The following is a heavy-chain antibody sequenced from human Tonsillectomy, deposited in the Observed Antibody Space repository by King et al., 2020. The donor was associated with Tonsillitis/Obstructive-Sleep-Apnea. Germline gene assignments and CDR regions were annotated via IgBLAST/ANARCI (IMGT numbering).Heavy chain of an antibody. V-gene: IGHV3-30*01. CDR2: ISHDGSNY. CDR1: GFTFSRYA. Sequence: QLVQSGGGVVQPGRSLRLSCAASGFTFSRYAVHWVRQAPGKGLEWVAVISHDGSNYYYADSVKGRFTISRDNSKSTLFLQMNSLRVEDTAVYYCARAPGVVVVAATRNKLGPFDYWGQATLLTVSS. J-gene: IGHJ4*02. CDR3: ARAPGVVVVAATRNKLGPFDY. D-gene: IGHD2-15*01.